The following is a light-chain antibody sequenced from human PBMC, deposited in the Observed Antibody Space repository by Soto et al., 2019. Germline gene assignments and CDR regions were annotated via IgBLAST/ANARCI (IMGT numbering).Light chain of an antibody. J-gene: IGKJ1*01. CDR3: LKDHSYHWT. V-gene: IGKV1-6*01. CDR1: QTIYSY. Sequence: NQMPPSPSSMSSTVVYKFPKNVRAIQTIYSYLNWYQQKPGKANKILIHAAYSLQSGVQSRFSGSASGTEFAITIGSLQTEDIASYYCLKDHSYHWTCGNGHTGDIK. CDR2: AAY.